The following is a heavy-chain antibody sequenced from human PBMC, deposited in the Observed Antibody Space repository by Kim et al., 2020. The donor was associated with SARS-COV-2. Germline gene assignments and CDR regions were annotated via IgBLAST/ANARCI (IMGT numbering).Heavy chain of an antibody. D-gene: IGHD6-13*01. CDR2: INHSGST. J-gene: IGHJ4*02. V-gene: IGHV4-34*01. CDR3: ARHSSSWPFDY. Sequence: SQTLSLTCAVYGGSFSGYYWSWIRQPPGKGLEWIGEINHSGSTNYNPSLKSRVTISVDTSKNQFSLKLSSVTAADTAVYYCARHSSSWPFDYWGQGTLVT. CDR1: GGSFSGYY.